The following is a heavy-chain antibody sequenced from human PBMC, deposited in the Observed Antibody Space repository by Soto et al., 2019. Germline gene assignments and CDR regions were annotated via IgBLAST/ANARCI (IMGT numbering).Heavy chain of an antibody. V-gene: IGHV4-59*01. CDR2: IYYSGST. D-gene: IGHD5-18*01. J-gene: IGHJ6*02. CDR1: GGSISSYY. Sequence: SETLSLTCTVSGGSISSYYWSWIRQPPGKGLEWIGYIYYSGSTNYNPSLKRRVTISVDTSTNQFSLKLSSVTAADTAVYYCARDLGGYSYGYADYYYYGMDVWGQGTTVTVSS. CDR3: ARDLGGYSYGYADYYYYGMDV.